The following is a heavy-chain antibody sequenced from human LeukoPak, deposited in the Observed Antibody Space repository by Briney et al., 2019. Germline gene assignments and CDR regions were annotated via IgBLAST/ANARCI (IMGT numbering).Heavy chain of an antibody. CDR3: VRDGYGSGLNGGRWFDP. CDR2: IGGAAGST. V-gene: IGHV3-23*01. Sequence: PGGSLRLSCAASGFTFSSYAMSWVRQAPGKGLEWVSTIGGAAGSTYYGDSVKGRFTISRDNSKNTLYLQMNSLRAEDTAVYYCVRDGYGSGLNGGRWFDPWGQGTLVTVSS. J-gene: IGHJ5*02. CDR1: GFTFSSYA. D-gene: IGHD6-19*01.